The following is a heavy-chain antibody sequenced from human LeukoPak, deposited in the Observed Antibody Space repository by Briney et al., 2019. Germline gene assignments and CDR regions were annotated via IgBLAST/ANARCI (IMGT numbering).Heavy chain of an antibody. V-gene: IGHV3-9*01. CDR2: ISWNSGSI. D-gene: IGHD6-13*01. Sequence: TGGSLRLSCAASGFTFDDYAMHWVRQAPGKGLEWVSGISWNSGSIGYADSVKGRFTISRDNAKNSLYLQMNSLRAEDTALYYCAKDIAAAGTGWYFDLWGRGTLVTVSS. J-gene: IGHJ2*01. CDR1: GFTFDDYA. CDR3: AKDIAAAGTGWYFDL.